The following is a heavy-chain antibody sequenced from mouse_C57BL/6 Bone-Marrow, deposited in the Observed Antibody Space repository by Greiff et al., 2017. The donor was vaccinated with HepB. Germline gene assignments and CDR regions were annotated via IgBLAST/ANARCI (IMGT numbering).Heavy chain of an antibody. D-gene: IGHD1-1*01. Sequence: VQGVESGPGLVQPSQSLSITCTVSGFSLTSYGVHWVRQSPGKGLEWLGVIWSGGSTDYNAAFISRLSISKDNSKSQVFFKMNSLQADDTAIYYCARYYYGSSSYYYAMDYWGQGTSVTVSS. CDR2: IWSGGST. V-gene: IGHV2-2*01. CDR1: GFSLTSYG. CDR3: ARYYYGSSSYYYAMDY. J-gene: IGHJ4*01.